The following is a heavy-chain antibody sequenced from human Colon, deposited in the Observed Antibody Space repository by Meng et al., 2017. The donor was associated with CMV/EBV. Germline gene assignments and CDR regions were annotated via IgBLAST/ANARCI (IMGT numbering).Heavy chain of an antibody. CDR1: GFTFSDYW. D-gene: IGHD1-26*01. J-gene: IGHJ4*02. V-gene: IGHV3-74*01. CDR2: INRDGSTT. CDR3: ARAAPSGSYDF. Sequence: CEASGFTFSDYWIHWVRQTPGKGLVWVSRINRDGSTTNYADSVKGRFTVSRDNAKDTLYLQMNSLRAEDTAVYYCARAAPSGSYDFWGQGTLVTVSS.